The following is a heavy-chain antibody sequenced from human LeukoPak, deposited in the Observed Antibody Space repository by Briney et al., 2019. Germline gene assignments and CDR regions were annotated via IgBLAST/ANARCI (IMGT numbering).Heavy chain of an antibody. V-gene: IGHV1-2*02. CDR1: GYTFTGYY. D-gene: IGHD6-19*01. CDR3: ARPAAGTFRIDAFDI. Sequence: GASVKVSCKASGYTFTGYYMHWVRQAPGQGLEWMGWNNPNSGGTNYAQKFQGRVTMTRDTSISTAYMELSRLRSDDTAVYYCARPAAGTFRIDAFDIWGQGTMVTVSS. J-gene: IGHJ3*02. CDR2: NNPNSGGT.